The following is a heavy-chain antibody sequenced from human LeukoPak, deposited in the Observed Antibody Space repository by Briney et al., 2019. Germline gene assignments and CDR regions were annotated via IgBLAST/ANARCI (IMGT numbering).Heavy chain of an antibody. CDR2: IYHSGST. V-gene: IGHV4-30-2*01. J-gene: IGHJ3*02. CDR3: ARASKDILTGGDAFDI. CDR1: GGSISSGGYS. Sequence: PSETLSLTCAVSGGSISSGGYSWSWIRQPPGKGLEWIGYIYHSGSTYYNPSLKSRVTISVDRSKNQFSLKLSSVTAADTAVYYCARASKDILTGGDAFDIWGQGTMVTVSS. D-gene: IGHD3-9*01.